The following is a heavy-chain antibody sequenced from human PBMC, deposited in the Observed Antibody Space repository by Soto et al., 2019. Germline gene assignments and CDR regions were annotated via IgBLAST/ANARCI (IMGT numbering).Heavy chain of an antibody. CDR2: VNPILSIS. Sequence: QVQLVQSGAEVKRPGSSVKVSCKASGDTFNFYSITWVRQAPGLGLEWMGRVNPILSISKYAQRFQGRVTMTADKPTNTAYSELSGLRSEDKAIYYCATSYGSGYRAFDFWGQGALVTISS. J-gene: IGHJ4*02. CDR1: GDTFNFYS. D-gene: IGHD3-10*01. V-gene: IGHV1-69*04. CDR3: ATSYGSGYRAFDF.